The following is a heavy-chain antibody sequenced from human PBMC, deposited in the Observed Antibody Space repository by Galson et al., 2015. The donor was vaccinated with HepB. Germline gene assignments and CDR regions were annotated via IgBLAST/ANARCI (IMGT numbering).Heavy chain of an antibody. CDR1: GFSFSSYD. D-gene: IGHD1-1*01. J-gene: IGHJ2*01. V-gene: IGHV3-13*01. CDR2: IGKGGDT. Sequence: SLRLSCAASGFSFSSYDMHWVRQAPGNGLEWVSAIGKGGDTYYAGSVKGRFTISRENAKNSLYLQMDSLRAEDTAVYYCAREAHSSNWNNWHFDLWGRGTLLTVSS. CDR3: AREAHSSNWNNWHFDL.